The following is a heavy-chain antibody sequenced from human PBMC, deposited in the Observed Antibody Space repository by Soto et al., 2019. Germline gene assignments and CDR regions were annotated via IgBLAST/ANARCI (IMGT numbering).Heavy chain of an antibody. CDR1: GFTLSNTG. D-gene: IGHD6-13*01. CDR2: ISHDGFSQ. CDR3: AKDWGSSGWLNWFDS. V-gene: IGHV3-30*18. Sequence: QVQLVESGGGVVQPGTSLRLSCVVSGFTLSNTGVHWVRQAPGKGLEWVAMISHDGFSQHYVDSVRGRFTISRDNSKNTLYLQMDSLRPEDTSVYYWAKDWGSSGWLNWFDSWGQGTLFIVSS. J-gene: IGHJ5*01.